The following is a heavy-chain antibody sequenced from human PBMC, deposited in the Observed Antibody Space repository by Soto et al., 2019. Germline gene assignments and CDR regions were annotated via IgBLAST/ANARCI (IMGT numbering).Heavy chain of an antibody. CDR3: ARGITTKVVQTAAPDKYYFDS. J-gene: IGHJ4*02. CDR2: INHGGSS. Sequence: PSETLSLTCAVYGGSFSGYYWSWIRQSPGKGLEWIGEINHGGSSNYNPSLKSRITISVDTSKNQFSLKLNSLTAADTAVYYCARGITTKVVQTAAPDKYYFDSWGQGTLVTVS. CDR1: GGSFSGYY. V-gene: IGHV4-34*01. D-gene: IGHD3-22*01.